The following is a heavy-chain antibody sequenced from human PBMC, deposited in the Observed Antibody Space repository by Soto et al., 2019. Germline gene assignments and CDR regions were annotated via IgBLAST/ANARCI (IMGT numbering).Heavy chain of an antibody. J-gene: IGHJ6*02. Sequence: SQTLSLTCAISGDSVSSNSAAWNWIRQSPSRGLEWLGRTYYRSKWYNDYAVSVKSRITINPDTSKNQFSLQLNSVTPEDTAVYYSARDDTVTKWLVEDDYYYGRDGWGQGTRVTVSS. CDR2: TYYRSKWYN. V-gene: IGHV6-1*01. CDR1: GDSVSSNSAA. CDR3: ARDDTVTKWLVEDDYYYGRDG. D-gene: IGHD6-19*01.